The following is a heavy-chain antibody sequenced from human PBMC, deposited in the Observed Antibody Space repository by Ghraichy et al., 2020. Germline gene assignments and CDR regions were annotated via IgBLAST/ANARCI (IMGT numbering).Heavy chain of an antibody. CDR3: AKDSCRGGSCYIPSKNWFDP. J-gene: IGHJ5*02. D-gene: IGHD2-15*01. V-gene: IGHV3-23*01. CDR1: EFTFSDYA. CDR2: ISGAGFGT. Sequence: GGSLRLSCTASEFTFSDYAMTWVRQPPGKGLQWVSTISGAGFGTYYTDSVKGRFTVSRDNPKNTLYLQMNSLRVEDTAIYYCAKDSCRGGSCYIPSKNWFDPWGQGTLVTVSS.